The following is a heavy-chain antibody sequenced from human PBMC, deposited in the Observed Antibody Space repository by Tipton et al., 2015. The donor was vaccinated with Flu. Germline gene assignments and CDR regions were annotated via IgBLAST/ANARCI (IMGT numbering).Heavy chain of an antibody. CDR2: IYYSGST. J-gene: IGHJ5*02. CDR3: ARRDYSNYVSEPKNCFDP. D-gene: IGHD4-11*01. CDR1: GGSISSGGAY. V-gene: IGHV4-31*03. Sequence: LRLSCTVSGGSISSGGAYWTWIRQRPGKGLEWIGCIYYSGSTYSNPPLESRITISVDTSNNQFSLNLNSVTAADTAVYYCARRDYSNYVSEPKNCFDPWGQGILVTVSS.